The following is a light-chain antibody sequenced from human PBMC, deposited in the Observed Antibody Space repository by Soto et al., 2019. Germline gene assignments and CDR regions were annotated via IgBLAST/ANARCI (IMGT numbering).Light chain of an antibody. CDR3: QQRGNRPPWT. CDR1: QTVESSY. Sequence: IVLTHSPGCLCFSVLERATLSCISIQTVESSYLAWYQQKPGQAPRLLIYDASNRATGIPARFSGSGSGTDFTLTISSLEPEDFAVYYCQQRGNRPPWTFGQGTKVDIK. J-gene: IGKJ1*01. V-gene: IGKV3-11*01. CDR2: DAS.